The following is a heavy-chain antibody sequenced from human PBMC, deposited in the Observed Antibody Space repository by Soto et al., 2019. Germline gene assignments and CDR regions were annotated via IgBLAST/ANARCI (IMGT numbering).Heavy chain of an antibody. CDR1: GGSISSSSYY. D-gene: IGHD3-22*01. CDR3: ASFYDSNQYGMDV. CDR2: IYYSGST. Sequence: SETLSLTCTVSGGSISSSSYYWGWIRQPPGKGLEWIGSIYYSGSTYYNPSLKSRVTISVDTSKNQFSLKLSSVTAADTAVYYCASFYDSNQYGMDVWGQGTTVTVSS. J-gene: IGHJ6*02. V-gene: IGHV4-39*01.